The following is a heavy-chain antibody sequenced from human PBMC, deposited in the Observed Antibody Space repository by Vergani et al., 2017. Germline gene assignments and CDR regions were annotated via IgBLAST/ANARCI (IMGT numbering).Heavy chain of an antibody. CDR3: AKGPSDYYDSSGLGAFDI. V-gene: IGHV3-23*01. CDR1: GFTFSSYA. CDR2: ISGSGGST. Sequence: EVQLLESGGGLVQPGGSLRLSCAASGFTFSSYAMSWVRQAPGKGLEWVSAISGSGGSTYYADSVKGRFTISRDNSKNTLYLQMNSLRAEDTAVYYCAKGPSDYYDSSGLGAFDIWGQGTMVTVSS. D-gene: IGHD3-22*01. J-gene: IGHJ3*02.